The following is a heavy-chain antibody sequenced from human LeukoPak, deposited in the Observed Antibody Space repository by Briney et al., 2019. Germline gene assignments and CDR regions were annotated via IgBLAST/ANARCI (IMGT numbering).Heavy chain of an antibody. J-gene: IGHJ6*02. Sequence: GGSLRLSCAASGFTFSSYAMSWVRQAPGKGLEWVSAISGSGGSTYYADSVEGRFTISRDNSKNTLYLQMNSLRAEDTAVYYCAKEGVMPYDFWSGITYYYYGMDVWGQGTTVTVSS. CDR2: ISGSGGST. D-gene: IGHD3-3*01. CDR3: AKEGVMPYDFWSGITYYYYGMDV. V-gene: IGHV3-23*01. CDR1: GFTFSSYA.